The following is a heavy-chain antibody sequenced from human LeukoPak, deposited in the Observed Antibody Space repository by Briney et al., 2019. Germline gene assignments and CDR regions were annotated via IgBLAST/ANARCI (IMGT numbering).Heavy chain of an antibody. CDR2: IHSTGNS. Sequence: SETLSLTCTVSGGSISGTDLYWGWIRQLPGKGLEWIGNIHSTGNSFCNPSLKSRVTISIDTSKNQFSLKLSSVTAADMAVYYCEKDSHLDVWGHGTTVTVSS. CDR1: GGSISGTDLY. CDR3: EKDSHLDV. V-gene: IGHV4-39*01. D-gene: IGHD2-15*01. J-gene: IGHJ6*02.